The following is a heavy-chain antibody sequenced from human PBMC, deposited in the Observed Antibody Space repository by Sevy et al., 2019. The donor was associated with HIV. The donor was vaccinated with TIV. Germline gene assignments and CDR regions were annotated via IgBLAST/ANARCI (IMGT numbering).Heavy chain of an antibody. Sequence: SETLSLTCTVSGGSISSSDNYWGWIRQPPGKGLDWIASSYYSGSTYYHPSLKSRVTISVDTSKNQSSLKLRSVTAADTAVYYCARRRVEDYYGSGTPPLVNGPFDIWGQGTMVTVSS. D-gene: IGHD3-10*01. CDR3: ARRRVEDYYGSGTPPLVNGPFDI. J-gene: IGHJ3*02. V-gene: IGHV4-39*01. CDR2: SYYSGST. CDR1: GGSISSSDNY.